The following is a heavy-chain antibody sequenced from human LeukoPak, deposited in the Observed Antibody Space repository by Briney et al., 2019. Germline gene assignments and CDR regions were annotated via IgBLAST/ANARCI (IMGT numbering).Heavy chain of an antibody. V-gene: IGHV3-66*03. J-gene: IGHJ4*02. Sequence: GGSLRLSCAASGFTVSSNYMSWVRQAPGKGLEWVSVIYSCGSTYYADSVKGRFTISRDNAKNSLYLQMNSLRAEDTAVYYCARDSYNYDSSGYIYWGQGTLVTVSS. CDR3: ARDSYNYDSSGYIY. CDR1: GFTVSSNY. D-gene: IGHD3-22*01. CDR2: IYSCGST.